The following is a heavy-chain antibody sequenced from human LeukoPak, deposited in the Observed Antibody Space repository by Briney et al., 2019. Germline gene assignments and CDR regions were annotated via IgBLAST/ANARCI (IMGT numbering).Heavy chain of an antibody. CDR1: GGSISSYY. V-gene: IGHV4-59*01. D-gene: IGHD1-14*01. J-gene: IGHJ3*02. CDR3: ARDWPARGIGI. Sequence: SETLSLTCTVSGGSISSYYWSWIRQPPGKGLEWIGYIYHSGSTNYNPSLKSRVTISVDKSKNQFSLKLKSVTAADTAVYHCARDWPARGIGIWGQGTMVTVSS. CDR2: IYHSGST.